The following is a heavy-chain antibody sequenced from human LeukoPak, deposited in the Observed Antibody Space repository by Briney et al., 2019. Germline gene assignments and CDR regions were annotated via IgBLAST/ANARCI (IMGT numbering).Heavy chain of an antibody. CDR2: IWYDGSNK. V-gene: IGHV3-33*01. CDR1: GFTFSSYG. CDR3: ARDGDYYDSSGFFDY. J-gene: IGHJ4*02. D-gene: IGHD3-22*01. Sequence: GGSLILSCAASGFTFSSYGMHWVRQAPGKGLEWVAVIWYDGSNKYYADSVKGRFTISRDNSKNTLYLQMNSLRAEDTAVYYCARDGDYYDSSGFFDYWGQGTLVTVSS.